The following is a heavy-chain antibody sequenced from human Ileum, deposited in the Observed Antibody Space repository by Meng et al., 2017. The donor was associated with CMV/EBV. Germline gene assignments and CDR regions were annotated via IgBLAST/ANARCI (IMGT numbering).Heavy chain of an antibody. V-gene: IGHV3-11*05. J-gene: IGHJ4*02. CDR1: GFTFIDYY. CDR2: ISSSSSYT. D-gene: IGHD3-16*01. Sequence: LLVECGGGLVRLGGSMSLSCAASGFTFIDYYMSWIRQAPGKGLEWVSYISSSSSYTNYADSVKGRFTISRDNAKNSLYLQMNSLRAEDTAVYYCARDRSYADYWGQGTLVTVSS. CDR3: ARDRSYADY.